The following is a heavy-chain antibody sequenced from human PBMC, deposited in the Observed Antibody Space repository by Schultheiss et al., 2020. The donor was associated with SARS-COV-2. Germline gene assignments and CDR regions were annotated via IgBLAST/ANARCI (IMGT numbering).Heavy chain of an antibody. D-gene: IGHD5-18*01. Sequence: SQTLSLTCTVSGGSISSGGYYWSWIRQHPGKGLEWIGYIYYSGSTYYNPSLKSRVTISVDTSKNQFSLKLSSVTASDTAMYYCAREGGPNTYDNVDHFYYYMGVWGKGTTVTVSS. CDR3: AREGGPNTYDNVDHFYYYMGV. CDR1: GGSISSGGYY. CDR2: IYYSGST. J-gene: IGHJ6*03. V-gene: IGHV4-31*03.